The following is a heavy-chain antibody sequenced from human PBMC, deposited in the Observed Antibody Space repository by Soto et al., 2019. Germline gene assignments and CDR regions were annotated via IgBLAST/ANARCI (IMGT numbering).Heavy chain of an antibody. D-gene: IGHD6-6*01. J-gene: IGHJ6*03. Sequence: SQTLSLTCAISGDSVSSNSAAWNWIRQSPSRGLEWLGRTYYRSKWYNDYAVSVKSRITINPDTSKNQFSLQLNSVTPEDTAVYYCAREKAARPYYYYYYYMDVWGKGTTVTVSS. CDR2: TYYRSKWYN. CDR1: GDSVSSNSAA. CDR3: AREKAARPYYYYYYYMDV. V-gene: IGHV6-1*01.